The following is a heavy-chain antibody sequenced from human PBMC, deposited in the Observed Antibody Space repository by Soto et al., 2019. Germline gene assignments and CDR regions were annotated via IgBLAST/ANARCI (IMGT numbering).Heavy chain of an antibody. V-gene: IGHV3-9*01. J-gene: IGHJ4*02. CDR2: ISWNSGSI. D-gene: IGHD5-12*01. CDR3: AKDRYAGGYGNLFDY. Sequence: GGSLRLSCAASGFTFDDYAMHWVRQAPGKGLEWVSGISWNSGSIGYADSVKGRFTISRDNAKNSLYLQMNSLRAEDTALYYCAKDRYAGGYGNLFDYWGQGTLVTVSS. CDR1: GFTFDDYA.